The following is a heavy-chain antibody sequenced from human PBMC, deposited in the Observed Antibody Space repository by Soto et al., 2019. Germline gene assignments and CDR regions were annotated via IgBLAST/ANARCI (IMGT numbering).Heavy chain of an antibody. CDR3: ARVARYSSGWQRDYYYGMDV. Sequence: PGGSLRLSCAASGFTFSSYAMHWVRQAPGKGLEWVAVISYDGSNKYYADSVKGRFTISRDNSKNTLYLQMNSLRAEDTAVYYCARVARYSSGWQRDYYYGMDVWGHGTTVTVSS. D-gene: IGHD6-19*01. CDR2: ISYDGSNK. CDR1: GFTFSSYA. J-gene: IGHJ6*02. V-gene: IGHV3-30-3*01.